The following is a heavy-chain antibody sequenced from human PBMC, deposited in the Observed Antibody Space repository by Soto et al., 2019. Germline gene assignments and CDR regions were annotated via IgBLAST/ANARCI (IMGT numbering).Heavy chain of an antibody. CDR2: VNPNNGGT. D-gene: IGHD3-9*01. V-gene: IGHV1-2*04. CDR1: GYRLPAHS. Sequence: GASGKVPRQGSGYRLPAHSKHLGRQAPGPRPEGMGGVNPNNGGTNYGRKFQGWVTMTRDTSISTAYMDLTRLKSDDTAVYYCARHEDVLRYFDWLSIPRPYNSTHVWGKGTTVTVSS. CDR3: ARHEDVLRYFDWLSIPRPYNSTHV. J-gene: IGHJ6*03.